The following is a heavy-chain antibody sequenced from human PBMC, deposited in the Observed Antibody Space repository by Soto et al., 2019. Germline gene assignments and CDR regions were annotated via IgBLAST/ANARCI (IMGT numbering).Heavy chain of an antibody. V-gene: IGHV1-18*01. CDR2: ISAYNGNT. CDR1: GYTFTSYG. D-gene: IGHD3-3*01. Sequence: QVQLVQSGAEVKKPGASVKVSCKASGYTFTSYGISWVRQAPGQGLEWKGWISAYNGNTNYAQKLKGRVTMTTDTSTSTAYMELRRLRSDDTAVYYCARASLITIFGVVILNWFDPWGQGTLVTVSS. J-gene: IGHJ5*02. CDR3: ARASLITIFGVVILNWFDP.